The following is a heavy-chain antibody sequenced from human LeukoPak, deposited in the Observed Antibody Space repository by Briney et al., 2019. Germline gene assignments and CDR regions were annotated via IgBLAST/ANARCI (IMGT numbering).Heavy chain of an antibody. V-gene: IGHV4-4*02. CDR3: ATVNDHGDYEEDRNWYFDL. J-gene: IGHJ2*01. D-gene: IGHD4-17*01. CDR1: GGSISSSNW. Sequence: SETLSLTCAVSGGSISSSNWWSWVRQPPGKGLEWIGEIYHSGSTNYNPSLKSRVTISVDKSKNQFSLKLSSVTAADTAVYYCATVNDHGDYEEDRNWYFDLWGRGTLVTVSS. CDR2: IYHSGST.